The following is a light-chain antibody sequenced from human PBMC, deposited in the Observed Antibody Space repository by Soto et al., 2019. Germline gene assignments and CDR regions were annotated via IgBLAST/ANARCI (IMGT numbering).Light chain of an antibody. CDR3: AAWDNSLSEV. J-gene: IGLJ3*02. V-gene: IGLV1-47*01. CDR1: SSNIGSNY. CDR2: RSN. Sequence: QSVLTQPPSASGTPGQRVTISCSGSSSNIGSNYVYWYQQLPGTAPKLLIYRSNQRPSGVPDRFSGSKSGTSASLAISGLRSEDEADYYCAAWDNSLSEVFGGRTKLTVL.